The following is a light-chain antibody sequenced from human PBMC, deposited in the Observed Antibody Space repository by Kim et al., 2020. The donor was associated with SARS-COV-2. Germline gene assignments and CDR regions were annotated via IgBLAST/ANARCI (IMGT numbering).Light chain of an antibody. CDR2: EVS. V-gene: IGLV2-8*01. CDR3: SSYAGSNNLV. J-gene: IGLJ3*02. Sequence: GQSVTISCTGTSSDVGGYNYVSWYQQHPGKAPKLMIYEVSKRPSGVPDRFSGSKSGNTASLTVPGLQAEDEADYYCSSYAGSNNLVFGGGTKVTVL. CDR1: SSDVGGYNY.